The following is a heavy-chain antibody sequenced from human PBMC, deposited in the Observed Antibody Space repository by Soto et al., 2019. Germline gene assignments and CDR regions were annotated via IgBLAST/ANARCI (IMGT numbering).Heavy chain of an antibody. CDR1: GYSFTSYW. V-gene: IGHV5-51*01. J-gene: IGHJ4*02. CDR3: ARTYYDFWSGYFEIDY. Sequence: GESLKISCNGSGYSFTSYWIGWVRQMPGKGLEWMGIIYPGDSDTRYSPSFQGQVTISADKSISTAYLQWSSLKASDTAMYYCARTYYDFWSGYFEIDYWGQGTLVTVSS. CDR2: IYPGDSDT. D-gene: IGHD3-3*01.